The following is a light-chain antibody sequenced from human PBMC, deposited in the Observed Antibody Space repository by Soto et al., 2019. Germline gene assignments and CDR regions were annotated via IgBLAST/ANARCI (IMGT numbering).Light chain of an antibody. CDR3: HHYNHWPRT. CDR2: GAS. V-gene: IGKV3-15*01. CDR1: TSVSSN. J-gene: IGKJ1*01. Sequence: EIGMTQSPATLSVSPGERVTLYFMASTSVSSNLAWYQQKPAQAPRLLIYGASTRATGIPARFSGSGSGTEFALTISRLQSEDLAVDDGHHYNHWPRTCGHWTKVDVK.